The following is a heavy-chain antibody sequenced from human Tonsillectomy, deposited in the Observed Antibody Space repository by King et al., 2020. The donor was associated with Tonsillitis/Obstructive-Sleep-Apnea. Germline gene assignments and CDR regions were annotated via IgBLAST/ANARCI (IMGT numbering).Heavy chain of an antibody. CDR3: ARHRAAAGDRNWFDP. V-gene: IGHV4-59*01. CDR2: IYYSGST. D-gene: IGHD6-13*01. J-gene: IGHJ5*02. Sequence: LQLQESGPGLVKPSETLSLTCTVSGGSISSYYWSWIRQPPGKGLEWIWYIYYSGSTNYNPSLKSRVTISVDTSKNQFSLKLSSVTAADTAVYYCARHRAAAGDRNWFDPWGQGTLVTVSS. CDR1: GGSISSYY.